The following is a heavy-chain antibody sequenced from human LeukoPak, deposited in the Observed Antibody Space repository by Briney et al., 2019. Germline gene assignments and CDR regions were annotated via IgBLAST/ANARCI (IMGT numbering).Heavy chain of an antibody. J-gene: IGHJ5*02. Sequence: SETLSFTCTVSGDSIISSSFLWGWVRQPPGKRLEWHGSIFFRGTTYYNPSLKSRATISADTAKSQHFLSLRSVTAADAAVYYCARSGSYPPWALNWFDPWGPGTLVTVSS. CDR1: GDSIISSSFL. D-gene: IGHD3-10*01. CDR3: ARSGSYPPWALNWFDP. CDR2: IFFRGTT. V-gene: IGHV4-39*01.